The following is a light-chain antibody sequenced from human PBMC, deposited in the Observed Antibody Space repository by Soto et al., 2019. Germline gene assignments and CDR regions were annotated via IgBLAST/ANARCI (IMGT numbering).Light chain of an antibody. CDR3: QQDNNWPPVT. J-gene: IGKJ4*01. CDR1: QSVSSN. V-gene: IGKV3-15*01. Sequence: EIVMTQSPATLSVSPGERATLSCRASQSVSSNLAWYQQKPGQAPRLLIYGASTRATGIPARFSGSGSGTEFTLTISSLQSEDFAVYYCQQDNNWPPVTFGGGTKVETK. CDR2: GAS.